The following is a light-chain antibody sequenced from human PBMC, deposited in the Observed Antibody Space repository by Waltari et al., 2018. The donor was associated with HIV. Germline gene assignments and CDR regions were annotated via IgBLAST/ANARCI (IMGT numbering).Light chain of an antibody. CDR2: RSN. CDR1: SSNIGSNY. J-gene: IGLJ3*02. CDR3: AAWDASLSVWV. Sequence: QSVLTQPPSASGTPGQRVTISCSGSSSNIGSNYVYWYRQLPGTSPKRLSYRSNQRPAGVPDRFSGSKSGTSASLAISGLRSENEADYYCAAWDASLSVWVFGGGTKLTVL. V-gene: IGLV1-47*01.